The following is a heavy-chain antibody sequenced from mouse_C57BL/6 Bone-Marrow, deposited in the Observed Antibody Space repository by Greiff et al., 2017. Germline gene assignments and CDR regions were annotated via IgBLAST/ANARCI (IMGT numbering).Heavy chain of an antibody. D-gene: IGHD1-1*01. CDR1: GYTFTDHT. V-gene: IGHV1-78*01. CDR2: IYPRDGST. Sequence: QVQLQQSDAELVKPGASVKISCKVSGYTFTDHTIHWMKQRPEQGLEWIGYIYPRDGSTKYNGQFKGKATLTADKSSSTAYMPLNRLTSEDSAVYFCARGDYYGSSYSYWGQGTTLTVSS. CDR3: ARGDYYGSSYSY. J-gene: IGHJ2*01.